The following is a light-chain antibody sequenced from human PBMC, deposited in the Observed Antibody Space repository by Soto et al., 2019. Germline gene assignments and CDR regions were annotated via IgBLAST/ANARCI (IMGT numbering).Light chain of an antibody. CDR1: QSVSSSY. Sequence: EIVLTQSPGTLSLSPGERATLSCRASQSVSSSYLAWYQQKPRQATRLLIYGASSRATGTPDRFSGSGSGTDFTLTINRLEPEDFAVYYCQRYGSSLWTFGQGTKVEIK. J-gene: IGKJ1*01. V-gene: IGKV3-20*01. CDR3: QRYGSSLWT. CDR2: GAS.